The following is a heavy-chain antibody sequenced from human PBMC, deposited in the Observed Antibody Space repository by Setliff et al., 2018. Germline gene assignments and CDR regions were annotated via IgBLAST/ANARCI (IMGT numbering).Heavy chain of an antibody. CDR2: ITSDGSST. J-gene: IGHJ4*02. CDR3: ARDVFCSGGSCDNWYFDY. Sequence: PGGSLRLSCAASGFTFSNYYMHWVRQAPGKGLVWVSRITSDGSSTTYADSVKGRFTISRDNAKSTLYLQMNSLRAEDTAVYYCARDVFCSGGSCDNWYFDYWGQGTLVTVSS. D-gene: IGHD2-15*01. CDR1: GFTFSNYY. V-gene: IGHV3-74*01.